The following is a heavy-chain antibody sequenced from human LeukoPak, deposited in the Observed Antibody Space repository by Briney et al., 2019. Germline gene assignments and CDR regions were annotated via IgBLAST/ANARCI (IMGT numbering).Heavy chain of an antibody. Sequence: ASVKVSCKASGYTFTSYAMHWVRQAPGQRLEWMGWINAGNGNTKYSQKFQGRVTITRDTSASTAYMELSSLRSEDTAVYYCARDRGRYYGSGYYFDYWGQGTLVTVSS. D-gene: IGHD3-10*01. V-gene: IGHV1-3*01. CDR3: ARDRGRYYGSGYYFDY. CDR1: GYTFTSYA. J-gene: IGHJ4*02. CDR2: INAGNGNT.